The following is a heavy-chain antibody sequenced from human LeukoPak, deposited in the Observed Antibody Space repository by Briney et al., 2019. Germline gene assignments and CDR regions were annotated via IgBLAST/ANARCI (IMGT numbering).Heavy chain of an antibody. Sequence: GGSLGLSCAASGFTFSSYGMHWVRQAPGKGLEWVAVISYDGSNKYYADSVKGRFTISRDNSKNTLYLQMNSLRAEDTAVYYCAKDSVMITFGGVIVIGGLDYWGQGTLVTVSS. V-gene: IGHV3-30*18. CDR2: ISYDGSNK. CDR1: GFTFSSYG. D-gene: IGHD3-16*02. CDR3: AKDSVMITFGGVIVIGGLDY. J-gene: IGHJ4*02.